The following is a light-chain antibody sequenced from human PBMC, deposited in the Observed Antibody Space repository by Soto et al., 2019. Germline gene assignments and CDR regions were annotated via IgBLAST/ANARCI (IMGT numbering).Light chain of an antibody. V-gene: IGLV2-8*01. CDR3: SSYAGSNNFDV. CDR1: SSDVGGYNY. CDR2: EVF. Sequence: QSALTQPPSASGSPGQSGAISCTGTSSDVGGYNYVSWYQQHPGKAPKLMTYEVFKRPSGVPDRFSGSKSCNTASLTVSGLQAEDEADYYCSSYAGSNNFDVFGTGTKLTV. J-gene: IGLJ1*01.